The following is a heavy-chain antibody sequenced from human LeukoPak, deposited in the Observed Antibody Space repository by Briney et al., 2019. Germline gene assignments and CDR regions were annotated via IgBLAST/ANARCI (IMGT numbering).Heavy chain of an antibody. CDR2: TYYRSKWYN. Sequence: SQTLSLTCAISGDSVSSNSAAWNWIRQSPSRGLEWLGRTYYRSKWYNDYAVSVKSRITINPDTSKNQFSLQLNSVTPEDTAVYYCARGTMITFGGVIVSWTLDYYYGMDVWGQGTTVTVSS. V-gene: IGHV6-1*01. D-gene: IGHD3-16*02. J-gene: IGHJ6*02. CDR1: GDSVSSNSAA. CDR3: ARGTMITFGGVIVSWTLDYYYGMDV.